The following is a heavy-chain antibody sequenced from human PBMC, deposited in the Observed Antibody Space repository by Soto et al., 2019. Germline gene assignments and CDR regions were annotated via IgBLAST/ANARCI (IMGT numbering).Heavy chain of an antibody. CDR1: RFTFSTYA. Sequence: EVQLLESGGGLVQPGGSLRLSCAASRFTFSTYAMSWVRQAPGKGLEWVSDISGSGGNTYYADSVKCRFTISRDNSKNTLYLQMNSLRAEDTAVYYCAKSAMVRGGGWFDPWGQGTLVTVSS. CDR2: ISGSGGNT. CDR3: AKSAMVRGGGWFDP. V-gene: IGHV3-23*01. D-gene: IGHD3-10*01. J-gene: IGHJ5*02.